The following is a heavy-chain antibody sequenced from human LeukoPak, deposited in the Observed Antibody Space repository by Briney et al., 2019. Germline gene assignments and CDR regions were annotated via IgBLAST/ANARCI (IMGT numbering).Heavy chain of an antibody. CDR2: INSGGGDT. CDR1: GFTFTSHA. D-gene: IGHD3-16*01. V-gene: IGHV3-23*01. CDR3: AKDPWGIGPAFEI. J-gene: IGHJ3*02. Sequence: GGSLRLSCAASGFTFTSHAMSWVRQAPGKGLEWVSVINSGGGDTYYAGSVKGRFTISRDNSKSTLYLQMNSLRADDTALYYCAKDPWGIGPAFEIWGQGTMVTVSS.